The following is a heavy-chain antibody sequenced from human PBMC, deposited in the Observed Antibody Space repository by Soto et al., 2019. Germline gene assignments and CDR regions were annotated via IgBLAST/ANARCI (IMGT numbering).Heavy chain of an antibody. Sequence: SETLSLTCTVSGGAINSTVYYWDWIRQPPGKGLEWIGNSNYGGPTYYSPSLQSRVTISLDTAKNHFSLNLRSVTAADTAVYYCARHGAYSTSVYYYYGMDVWGQGTTVTVSS. CDR1: GGAINSTVYY. CDR3: ARHGAYSTSVYYYYGMDV. CDR2: SNYGGPT. V-gene: IGHV4-39*01. D-gene: IGHD6-13*01. J-gene: IGHJ6*02.